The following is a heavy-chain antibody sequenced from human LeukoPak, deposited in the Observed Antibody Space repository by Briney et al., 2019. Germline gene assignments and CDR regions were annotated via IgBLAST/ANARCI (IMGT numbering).Heavy chain of an antibody. J-gene: IGHJ2*01. V-gene: IGHV4-4*07. Sequence: SETLSLTCTVSGGSICSYYWSWIRQPAGKGLQWIGRIYTSGSTNYNPSLKSRVTMSVDTSKNQFSLKLTSVTAADTAVYYCARAYYDTSGYPGWYFDLWGRGTLVTVSS. D-gene: IGHD3-22*01. CDR2: IYTSGST. CDR3: ARAYYDTSGYPGWYFDL. CDR1: GGSICSYY.